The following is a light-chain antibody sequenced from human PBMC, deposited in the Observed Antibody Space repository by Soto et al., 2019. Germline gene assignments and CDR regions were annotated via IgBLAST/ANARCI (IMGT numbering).Light chain of an antibody. CDR3: CSSAGSSTSL. V-gene: IGLV2-11*01. Sequence: QSALTQPRSVSGSPGQSVTISCTGTSSDVGTYNYVSWYQQHPGKAPKLMIYDVSQRPSGVPDRFSGSKSGNTASLTISGLQAEDESDYYCCSSAGSSTSLFGGGTKLTVL. J-gene: IGLJ2*01. CDR1: SSDVGTYNY. CDR2: DVS.